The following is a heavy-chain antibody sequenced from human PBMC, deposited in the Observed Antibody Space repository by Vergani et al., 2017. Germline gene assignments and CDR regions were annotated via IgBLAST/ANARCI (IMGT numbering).Heavy chain of an antibody. D-gene: IGHD4-17*01. CDR2: ISDYNGNT. Sequence: QVQLVQSGAEVKKPGASVKVSCKASGYTFTSYGISWVRQAPGHGLEWMGWISDYNGNTNYAQKLQGRVTMTTDTSTSPAYMELRSLRSDDTAVYYCAREKMTTVTSDAFDIWGQGTMVTVSS. V-gene: IGHV1-18*01. CDR3: AREKMTTVTSDAFDI. J-gene: IGHJ3*02. CDR1: GYTFTSYG.